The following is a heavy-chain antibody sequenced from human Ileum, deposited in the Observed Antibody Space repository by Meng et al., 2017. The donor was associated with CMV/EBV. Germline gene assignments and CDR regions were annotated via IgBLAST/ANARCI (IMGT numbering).Heavy chain of an antibody. V-gene: IGHV4-34*01. CDR3: ARGVAGGPFDY. CDR2: INHSGST. Sequence: QVQLQQWGAGVLKPSEPLSRTCAVYGGSFSGYYWSWIRQPPGKGLEWIGEINHSGSTNYNPSLKSRVTISVDTSKNQFFLKLSSVTAADTAVYYCARGVAGGPFDYWGQGTLVTVSS. CDR1: GGSFSGYY. J-gene: IGHJ4*02. D-gene: IGHD2-15*01.